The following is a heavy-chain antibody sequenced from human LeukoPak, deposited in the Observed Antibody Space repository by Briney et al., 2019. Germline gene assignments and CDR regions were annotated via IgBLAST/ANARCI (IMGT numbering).Heavy chain of an antibody. CDR3: ARAVIGYYSSSWYYWFDP. Sequence: SETLSLTCTVSGGSISTYYYNWIRQPAGKGLEWLGRIYTSGSTNYNPSLKRRVTISVDTSKNQFSLKLSSVTAADTAVYYCARAVIGYYSSSWYYWFDPWGQGTLVTVSS. J-gene: IGHJ5*02. D-gene: IGHD6-13*01. CDR1: GGSISTYY. CDR2: IYTSGST. V-gene: IGHV4-4*07.